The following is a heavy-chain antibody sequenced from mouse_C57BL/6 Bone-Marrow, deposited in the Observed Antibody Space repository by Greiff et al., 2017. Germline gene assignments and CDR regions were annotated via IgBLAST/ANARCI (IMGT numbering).Heavy chain of an antibody. CDR1: GFTFTDYY. J-gene: IGHJ4*01. D-gene: IGHD1-1*01. CDR3: ASHYYGSFYYAMDY. V-gene: IGHV1-36*01. Sequence: EVQLQQSGPVLVKPGPSVKISCKASGFTFTDYYMHWVKQSHGKSLEWIGLVYPYNGGTSYNQKFKGKATLTVDTSSSTAYMELNSLTSEDSAVYDCASHYYGSFYYAMDYWGQGTSGTVSS. CDR2: VYPYNGGT.